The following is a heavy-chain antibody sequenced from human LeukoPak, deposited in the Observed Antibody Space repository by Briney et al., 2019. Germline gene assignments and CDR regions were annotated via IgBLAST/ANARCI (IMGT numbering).Heavy chain of an antibody. Sequence: SVKVSCKASGGTFSSYAISWVRQAPGQGLEWMGGIIPIFGTANYAQKFQGRVTITADESTSTAYMELSSLRSEDTAVYYCAREGYNSAGNDAFDIWGQGTMVTVSS. CDR2: IIPIFGTA. V-gene: IGHV1-69*13. D-gene: IGHD5-24*01. CDR3: AREGYNSAGNDAFDI. CDR1: GGTFSSYA. J-gene: IGHJ3*02.